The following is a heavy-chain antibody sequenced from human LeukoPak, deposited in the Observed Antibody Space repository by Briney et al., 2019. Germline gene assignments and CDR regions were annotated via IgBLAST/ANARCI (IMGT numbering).Heavy chain of an antibody. J-gene: IGHJ4*02. V-gene: IGHV1-18*01. Sequence: GASVKVSCKASGYTFASHGITWVRQAPGQGLEWMGWININNGETNYAQNVRARVTMTTDTSTNTAYMELWSLRSDDTAIYYCARTIAAPFTHCFDYWGQGTLVTVAS. D-gene: IGHD6-13*01. CDR2: ININNGET. CDR3: ARTIAAPFTHCFDY. CDR1: GYTFASHG.